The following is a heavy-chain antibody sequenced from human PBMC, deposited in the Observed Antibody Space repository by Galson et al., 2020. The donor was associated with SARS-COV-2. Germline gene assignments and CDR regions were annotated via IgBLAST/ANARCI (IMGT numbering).Heavy chain of an antibody. D-gene: IGHD3-10*01. J-gene: IGHJ6*03. Sequence: GGSLRLSCTASGFTFSDYGMHWVRQVPGKGLEWVASIWYDGNTKNYADSLKGRFTISRDNSKNTLYLQMNSLRVEDTAVFYCARAPGRKHYSGSGTNYYADYYYYYRDVWGKGTTVTVSS. CDR2: IWYDGNTK. V-gene: IGHV3-33*08. CDR1: GFTFSDYG. CDR3: ARAPGRKHYSGSGTNYYADYYYYYRDV.